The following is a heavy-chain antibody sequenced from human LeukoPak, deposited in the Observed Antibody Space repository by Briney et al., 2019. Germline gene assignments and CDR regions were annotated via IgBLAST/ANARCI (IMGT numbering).Heavy chain of an antibody. CDR1: GFTFSSYS. Sequence: PGGSLRLSCAASGFTFSSYSMNWVRQAPGKGLEWVSSISSSSSYIYYADSVKGRFTISRDNAKNSLYLQMNSLRAEDTALYYCVRIPNSANFPNWFDPWGQGTLVTVSS. J-gene: IGHJ5*02. CDR3: VRIPNSANFPNWFDP. CDR2: ISSSSSYI. V-gene: IGHV3-21*01. D-gene: IGHD4/OR15-4a*01.